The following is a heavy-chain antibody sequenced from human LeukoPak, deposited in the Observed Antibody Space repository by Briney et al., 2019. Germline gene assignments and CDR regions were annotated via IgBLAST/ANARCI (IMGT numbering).Heavy chain of an antibody. CDR3: ATRSSSGWYFGFDY. J-gene: IGHJ4*02. D-gene: IGHD6-19*01. Sequence: SETLSLTCAVYGGSFSGYYWSWIRQPPGKGLEWIGEINHSGSTNYNPSLKSRVTISVDTSKNQFPLKLSSVTAADTAVYYCATRSSSGWYFGFDYWGQGTLVTVSS. CDR2: INHSGST. V-gene: IGHV4-34*01. CDR1: GGSFSGYY.